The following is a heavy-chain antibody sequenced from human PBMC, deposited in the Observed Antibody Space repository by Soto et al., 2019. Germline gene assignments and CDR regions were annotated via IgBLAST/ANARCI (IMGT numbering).Heavy chain of an antibody. Sequence: PSQTLSLTCAISGDSVSSNSAAWNWIRQSPSRGLEWLGRTYYRSKWYNDYAVSVKSRITINPDTSKNQFSLQLNSVTPEDTAVYYCARSAFVGWLEVNSFDYWGQGTLVTVSS. J-gene: IGHJ4*02. D-gene: IGHD6-19*01. CDR1: GDSVSSNSAA. V-gene: IGHV6-1*01. CDR2: TYYRSKWYN. CDR3: ARSAFVGWLEVNSFDY.